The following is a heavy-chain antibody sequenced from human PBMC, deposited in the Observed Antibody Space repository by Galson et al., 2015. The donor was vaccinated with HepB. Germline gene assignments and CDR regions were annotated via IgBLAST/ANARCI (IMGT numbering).Heavy chain of an antibody. D-gene: IGHD2-15*01. J-gene: IGHJ4*02. Sequence: SVKVSCKASGYTFTNYAMNWVRQAPGQGLEWMGWINTNTGNPTYAQGFTGRFVFSLDTSVSTAYLQISSLKAEDTAVYYCARWGCSGGNCYSVDYWGQGTLVTVSS. CDR1: GYTFTNYA. CDR3: ARWGCSGGNCYSVDY. V-gene: IGHV7-4-1*02. CDR2: INTNTGNP.